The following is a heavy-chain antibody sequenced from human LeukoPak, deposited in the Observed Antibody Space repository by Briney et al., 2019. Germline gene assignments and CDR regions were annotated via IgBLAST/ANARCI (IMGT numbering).Heavy chain of an antibody. CDR1: GFTFDDYA. D-gene: IGHD4-17*01. J-gene: IGHJ2*01. CDR3: AKEGSYGDYGWYFDL. Sequence: PGGSLRLSCAASGFTFDDYAMHWVRQAPGKGLEWVSGISWNSGSIGYADSVKGRFTISRDNAKNSLYLQMNSLRAEDTALYYCAKEGSYGDYGWYFDLWGRGTLVTVSS. CDR2: ISWNSGSI. V-gene: IGHV3-9*01.